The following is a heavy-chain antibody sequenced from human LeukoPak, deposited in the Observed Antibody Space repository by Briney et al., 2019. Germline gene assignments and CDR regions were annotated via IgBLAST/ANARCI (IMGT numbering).Heavy chain of an antibody. D-gene: IGHD3-3*01. Sequence: GGSLRLSCAASGFTFSNAWMSWVRQAPGKGLEWVGRIKSKTDGGTTDYAAPVKGRFTISRDDSKKTLYLQMNSLKTEDTAVYYCTTGPFWSGYYTPFDYWGQGTLVTVSS. CDR2: IKSKTDGGTT. J-gene: IGHJ4*02. CDR1: GFTFSNAW. CDR3: TTGPFWSGYYTPFDY. V-gene: IGHV3-15*01.